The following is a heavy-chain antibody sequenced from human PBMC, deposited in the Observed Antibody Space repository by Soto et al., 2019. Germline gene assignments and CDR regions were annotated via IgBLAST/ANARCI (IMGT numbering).Heavy chain of an antibody. D-gene: IGHD4-17*01. V-gene: IGHV3-53*01. J-gene: IGHJ4*02. Sequence: EVQLVESGGGLIQPGGSLRLSCAASGFTVSSNYMSWVRQAPGKGLEWVSVIYSGGSTYYADSVKGRFTISRDNSKNTLYLQMNSLRAEYTAVYYCASRLRWFAGFDYWGQGTLVTVSS. CDR2: IYSGGST. CDR1: GFTVSSNY. CDR3: ASRLRWFAGFDY.